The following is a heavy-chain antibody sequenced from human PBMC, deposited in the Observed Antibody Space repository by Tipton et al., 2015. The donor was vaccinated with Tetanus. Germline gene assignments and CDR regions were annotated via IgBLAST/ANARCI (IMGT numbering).Heavy chain of an antibody. V-gene: IGHV4-31*03. CDR1: GASISSGGYF. J-gene: IGHJ4*02. CDR2: INYSGST. Sequence: TLSLTCTVSGASISSGGYFWSWIRQHPGKGLEWIGYINYSGSTYFNPSLKSRVTISADMSENQFSLRLTSVTAADTAVYYCARTSGYTYSDCWGQGTLVTVSS. CDR3: ARTSGYTYSDC. D-gene: IGHD3-3*01.